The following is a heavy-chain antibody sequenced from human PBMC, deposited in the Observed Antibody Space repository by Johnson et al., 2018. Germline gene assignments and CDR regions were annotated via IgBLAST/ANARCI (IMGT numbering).Heavy chain of an antibody. J-gene: IGHJ1*01. Sequence: EVQLVESGGGLVQPGGSLTLSCAASGFTFSSYCMSWVRQAPGKGLEWVANIKQDGSEKYYVDSVKGRFTISRDNAKNSLYLQMNSLRAEDTAVYYCARAPYEMTIVVPEYFQHWGQGTLVIVSS. CDR2: IKQDGSEK. CDR1: GFTFSSYC. CDR3: ARAPYEMTIVVPEYFQH. V-gene: IGHV3-7*01. D-gene: IGHD3-22*01.